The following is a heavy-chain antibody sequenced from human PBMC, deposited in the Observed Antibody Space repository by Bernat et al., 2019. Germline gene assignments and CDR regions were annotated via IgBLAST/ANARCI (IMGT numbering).Heavy chain of an antibody. CDR1: GGSFSGYY. V-gene: IGHV4-34*01. CDR3: ARASPVRDWNIYYYCYYYMDV. J-gene: IGHJ6*03. Sequence: QVQLQQWGAGLLKPSETLSLTCAVYGGSFSGYYWSWIRQPPGKGLEWIGEINHSGSTNYNPSLKSPVTISVDTSKNQFSLKLSSVTAADTAVYYCARASPVRDWNIYYYCYYYMDVWGKGTTVTVSS. D-gene: IGHD1/OR15-1a*01. CDR2: INHSGST.